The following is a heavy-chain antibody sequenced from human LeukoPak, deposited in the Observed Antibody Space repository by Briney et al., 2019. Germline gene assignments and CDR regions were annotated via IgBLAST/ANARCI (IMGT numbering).Heavy chain of an antibody. J-gene: IGHJ4*02. D-gene: IGHD1-26*01. CDR3: ARDRGYSGDY. CDR1: GFTFSSYW. V-gene: IGHV3-74*01. Sequence: PGGSLRHSCAASGFTFSSYWMHWVRQAPGKGLVWVARIDSDGSSTRYADSVKGRFTISRDNAKNTLYLQMNSLRAEDTAVYYCARDRGYSGDYWGQGTLVTVSS. CDR2: IDSDGSST.